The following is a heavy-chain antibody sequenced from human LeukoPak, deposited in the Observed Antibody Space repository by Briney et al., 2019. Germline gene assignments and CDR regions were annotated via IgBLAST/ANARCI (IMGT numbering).Heavy chain of an antibody. CDR3: ATDRLDIVVVPADIDGAFDI. V-gene: IGHV1-24*01. Sequence: ASVKVSCKVSGYTLTELSMHWVRQAPGKGLEWMGSFDPEDGETIYAQRFQGRVTMTEDTSTDTAYMELSSLRSEDTAVYYCATDRLDIVVVPADIDGAFDIWGQGTMVTVSS. D-gene: IGHD2-2*01. CDR2: FDPEDGET. J-gene: IGHJ3*02. CDR1: GYTLTELS.